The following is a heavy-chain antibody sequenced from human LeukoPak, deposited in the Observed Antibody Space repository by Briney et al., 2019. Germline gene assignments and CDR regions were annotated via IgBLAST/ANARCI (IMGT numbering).Heavy chain of an antibody. J-gene: IGHJ5*02. CDR2: IYTSGST. CDR3: ARATAEWELGVWFDP. V-gene: IGHV4-4*07. D-gene: IGHD1-26*01. CDR1: GGSISSYY. Sequence: PSETLSLTCTVSGGSISSYYWSWIRRPAGKGLEWIGRIYTSGSTNYNPSLKSRVTMSVDTSKNQFSLKLSSVTAADTAVYYCARATAEWELGVWFDPWGQGTLVTVSS.